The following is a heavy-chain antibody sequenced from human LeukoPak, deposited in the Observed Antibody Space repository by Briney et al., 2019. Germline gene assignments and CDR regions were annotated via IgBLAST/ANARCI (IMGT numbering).Heavy chain of an antibody. CDR1: GFTFSSYW. D-gene: IGHD6-19*01. J-gene: IGHJ4*02. CDR3: AKDGSGWYFVY. V-gene: IGHV3-7*03. Sequence: GGSLRLSCAASGFTFSSYWMSWVRQAPGKGLEWVANIKQDGSEKYYVDSVKGRFTISRDNAKNSLYLQMNSLRAEDTAVYYCAKDGSGWYFVYWGQGTLVTVSS. CDR2: IKQDGSEK.